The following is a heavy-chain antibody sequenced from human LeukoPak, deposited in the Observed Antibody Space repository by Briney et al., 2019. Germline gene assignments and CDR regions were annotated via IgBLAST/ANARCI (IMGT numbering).Heavy chain of an antibody. CDR2: IAYDGSRK. CDR3: TRYDSSRFDP. Sequence: GESLRLSCAGSGFTFSGYGMHWVRQAPGKGLEWVPGIAYDGSRKHYADSVKGRFTISRDNSRNTVYLQMNSLVEDTAAYHCTRYDSSRFDPGGRGTLVSVFS. D-gene: IGHD3-3*01. J-gene: IGHJ5*02. V-gene: IGHV3-30*03. CDR1: GFTFSGYG.